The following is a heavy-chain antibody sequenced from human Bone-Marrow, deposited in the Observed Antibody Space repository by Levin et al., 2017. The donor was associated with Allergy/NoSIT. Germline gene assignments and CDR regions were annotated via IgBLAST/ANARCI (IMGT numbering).Heavy chain of an antibody. Sequence: GGSLRLSCAASGFTVSSYTMNWVRQAPGKGLEWVSAISGSGGNTYYADSVKGRFTTSRDTSKNTLYLQMNSLRAEDTAVYYCADDERDGDRYELVGDWGQGTLVTVSS. D-gene: IGHD1-26*01. CDR3: ADDERDGDRYELVGD. V-gene: IGHV3-23*01. J-gene: IGHJ4*02. CDR2: ISGSGGNT. CDR1: GFTVSSYT.